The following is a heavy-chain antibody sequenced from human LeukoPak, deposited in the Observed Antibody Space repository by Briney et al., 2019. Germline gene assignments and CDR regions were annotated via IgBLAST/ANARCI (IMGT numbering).Heavy chain of an antibody. J-gene: IGHJ4*02. CDR3: AVRIAAAGPDY. V-gene: IGHV1-69*13. D-gene: IGHD6-13*01. CDR2: IIPIFGTA. Sequence: GASVTVSCKSSGGTFSSYAISWVRQAPGQGLEWMGGIIPIFGTANYAQKFQGRVTITADESTSTAYMELSSLRSEDTAVYYCAVRIAAAGPDYWGQGTLVTVSS. CDR1: GGTFSSYA.